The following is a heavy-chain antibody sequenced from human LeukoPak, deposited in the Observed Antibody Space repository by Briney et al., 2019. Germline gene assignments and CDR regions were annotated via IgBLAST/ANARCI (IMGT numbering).Heavy chain of an antibody. D-gene: IGHD3-16*02. J-gene: IGHJ5*02. V-gene: IGHV4-34*01. Sequence: PSETLSLTCAVYGGPFSGYYWSWIRQPPGKGLEWIGEINHSGSTNYNPSLKSRVTISVDTSKNQFSLKLSSVTAADTAVYYCARAYVWASYRQNINWFDPWGQGTLVTVSS. CDR1: GGPFSGYY. CDR2: INHSGST. CDR3: ARAYVWASYRQNINWFDP.